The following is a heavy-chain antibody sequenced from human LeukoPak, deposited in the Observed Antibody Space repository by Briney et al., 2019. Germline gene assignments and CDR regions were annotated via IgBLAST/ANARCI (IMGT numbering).Heavy chain of an antibody. V-gene: IGHV4-39*01. Sequence: SETLSLTCTVSGGSISSSDYYWGWIRQPPGKGLEWIGSIFYSGSTYHSPSLKSPVTISADMSKNYFSLRLSSVTAADTATYYCARHRRYYGSGSYYSDFDSWGQGILVTVSS. J-gene: IGHJ4*02. D-gene: IGHD3-10*01. CDR3: ARHRRYYGSGSYYSDFDS. CDR1: GGSISSSDYY. CDR2: IFYSGST.